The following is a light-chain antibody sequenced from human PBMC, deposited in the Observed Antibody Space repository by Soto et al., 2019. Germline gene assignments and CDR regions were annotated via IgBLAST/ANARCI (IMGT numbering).Light chain of an antibody. CDR3: CSYAGSYTFL. CDR1: SSDVGGYNY. CDR2: DVS. Sequence: QSALTQPRSVYGSPGQSGTISCTGTSSDVGGYNYVSWYQQHHGKAPKLMSYDVSKRPSGVPDRFSGSKSGNTASLTISGLQAEDEADYYCCSYAGSYTFLFGGGTKLTVL. V-gene: IGLV2-11*01. J-gene: IGLJ2*01.